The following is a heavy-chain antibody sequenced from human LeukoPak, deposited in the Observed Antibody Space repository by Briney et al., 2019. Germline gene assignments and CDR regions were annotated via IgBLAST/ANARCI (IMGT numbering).Heavy chain of an antibody. V-gene: IGHV4-34*01. CDR1: GGSFSGYY. CDR2: INHSGST. J-gene: IGHJ4*02. Sequence: SETLSLTCAVYGGSFSGYYWSWIRQPPGKGLEWIGEINHSGSTNYNPSLKSRVTISVDTSKNQFSLKLSSVTAADTAVYYCARRVGGGATEYYFDYWGQGTLVTVSS. CDR3: ARRVGGGATEYYFDY. D-gene: IGHD1-26*01.